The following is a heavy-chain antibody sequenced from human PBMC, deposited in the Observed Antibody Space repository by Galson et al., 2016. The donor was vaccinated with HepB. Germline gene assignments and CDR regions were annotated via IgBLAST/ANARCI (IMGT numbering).Heavy chain of an antibody. J-gene: IGHJ4*02. D-gene: IGHD2-15*01. V-gene: IGHV1-18*01. CDR2: YSSSRDSA. CDR3: ARVRDCTGRTCYPTLDS. Sequence: SVKVSCKASGYIFNDFHITWLRQAPGQGLEWMGWYSSSRDSANYAQKLQVRVTMTTDTSTSTASMELRSLRSADTAVYYCARVRDCTGRTCYPTLDSWGQGTLVTVSS. CDR1: GYIFNDFH.